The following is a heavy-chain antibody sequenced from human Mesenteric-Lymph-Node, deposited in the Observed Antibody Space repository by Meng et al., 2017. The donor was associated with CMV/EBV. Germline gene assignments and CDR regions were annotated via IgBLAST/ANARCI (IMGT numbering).Heavy chain of an antibody. Sequence: GESLKISCAASGFTFSSYSMNWVRQAPGKGLEWVSYISSSSSYIHYADSVKGRFTISRDNPKNSLYLQMNSLRAEDTAIYYCARDFYDSSGYRYFDYWGRGTLVTVSS. D-gene: IGHD3-22*01. CDR3: ARDFYDSSGYRYFDY. V-gene: IGHV3-21*05. CDR1: GFTFSSYS. J-gene: IGHJ4*02. CDR2: ISSSSSYI.